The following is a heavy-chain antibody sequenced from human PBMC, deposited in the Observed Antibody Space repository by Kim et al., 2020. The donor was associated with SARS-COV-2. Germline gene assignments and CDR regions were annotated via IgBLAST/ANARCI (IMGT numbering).Heavy chain of an antibody. J-gene: IGHJ4*02. D-gene: IGHD2-15*01. CDR1: GFTFSDYY. CDR3: ARDGRRLRNDY. V-gene: IGHV3-11*05. CDR2: ISSSSSYT. Sequence: GGSLRLSCAASGFTFSDYYMSWIRQAPGKGLEWVSYISSSSSYTNYADSVKGRFTISRDNAKNSLYLQMNSLRAEDTAVYYCARDGRRLRNDYWGQGTLVTVSS.